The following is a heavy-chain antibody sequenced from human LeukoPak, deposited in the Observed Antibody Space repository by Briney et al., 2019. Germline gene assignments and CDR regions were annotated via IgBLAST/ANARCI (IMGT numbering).Heavy chain of an antibody. CDR1: GFTFSSYS. J-gene: IGHJ3*02. D-gene: IGHD3-22*01. CDR2: ISSSSSTI. Sequence: PGGSLRLSCAASGFTFSSYSMNWVRQAPGKGLEWVSYISSSSSTIYYADSVKGRFTISRDNAKNSLYLQMNSLRAEDTAVYYCAREVKYYDSSGSEAIVGAFDIWGQGTMVTVSS. CDR3: AREVKYYDSSGSEAIVGAFDI. V-gene: IGHV3-48*04.